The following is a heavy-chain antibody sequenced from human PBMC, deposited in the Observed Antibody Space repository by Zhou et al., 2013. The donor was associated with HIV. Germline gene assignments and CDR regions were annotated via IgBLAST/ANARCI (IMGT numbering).Heavy chain of an antibody. CDR1: GASFRDSY. V-gene: IGHV1-2*02. J-gene: IGHJ4*02. CDR2: VKPDTGVT. CDR3: ARDQNWGPDY. Sequence: QVQLVQSGAEVKKPGSSVKVSCRASGASFRDSYAITWVRQAPGQGLEWMGWVKPDTGVTHYAQKFQGRVTVTRSTSLNSVYLQLTSLTSDDTAIYFCARDQNWGPDYWGQGTPVTVSS. D-gene: IGHD7-27*01.